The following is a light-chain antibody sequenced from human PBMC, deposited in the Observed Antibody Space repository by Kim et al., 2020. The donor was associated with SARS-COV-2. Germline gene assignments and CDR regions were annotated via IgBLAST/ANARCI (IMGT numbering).Light chain of an antibody. V-gene: IGLV3-19*01. CDR1: SLRKYY. CDR3: NSRDTTHFVI. CDR2: GEN. Sequence: SSELTQDPAVSVALGQTVRITCQGDSLRKYYATWYQQKPGQAPVLLISGENSRPSGIPDRFSGSSSGNTASLTIAGAQAEDEADYYCNSRDTTHFVIFGGGTKLAVL. J-gene: IGLJ2*01.